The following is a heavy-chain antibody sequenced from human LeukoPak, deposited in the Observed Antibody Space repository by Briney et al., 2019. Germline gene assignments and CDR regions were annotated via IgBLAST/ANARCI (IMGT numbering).Heavy chain of an antibody. CDR3: VKDRQPDGFNNLDY. CDR2: IIGVNGNT. D-gene: IGHD3-10*01. V-gene: IGHV3-23*01. Sequence: GGSLRLSCAASGFTFSTYAMNWVRQAPGRGLEGASFIIGVNGNTYYADSVKGRFTISRDNSKNTLYLQMNSLRADDTAVYYCVKDRQPDGFNNLDYWGRGTLVTVSS. J-gene: IGHJ4*02. CDR1: GFTFSTYA.